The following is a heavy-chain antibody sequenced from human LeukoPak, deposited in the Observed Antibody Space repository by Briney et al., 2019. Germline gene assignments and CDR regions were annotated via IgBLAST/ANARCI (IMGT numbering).Heavy chain of an antibody. CDR2: INPNRGGT. D-gene: IGHD3-22*01. CDR3: ARSKGYYDSSGYYRGLPLDAFDI. Sequence: GASVKVSCKASGYTFTGYYMHWVRQAPGHGLEWMGWINPNRGGTNYAQKFQGWVTMTRNTSISTAYMELSRLRSDDTAVYYCARSKGYYDSSGYYRGLPLDAFDIWGQGTMVTVSS. CDR1: GYTFTGYY. J-gene: IGHJ3*02. V-gene: IGHV1-2*04.